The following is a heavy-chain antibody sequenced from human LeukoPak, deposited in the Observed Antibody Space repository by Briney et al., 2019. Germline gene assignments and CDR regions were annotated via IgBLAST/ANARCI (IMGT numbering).Heavy chain of an antibody. CDR3: ATRPFYCSGGTCPFDY. CDR2: IYYSGST. D-gene: IGHD2-15*01. V-gene: IGHV4-39*07. J-gene: IGHJ3*01. Sequence: SETLSLTCTVSGGSISSSSYYWGWIRQPPGKGLEWIGSIYYSGSTYYNPSLKSRVTISVDTSKNQFSLKLSSVTAADTAVYYCATRPFYCSGGTCPFDYWGQGTMVTVSS. CDR1: GGSISSSSYY.